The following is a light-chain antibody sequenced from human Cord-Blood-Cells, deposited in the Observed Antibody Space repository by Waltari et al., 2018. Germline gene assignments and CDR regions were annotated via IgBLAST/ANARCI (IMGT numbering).Light chain of an antibody. J-gene: IGLJ3*02. CDR2: DVS. Sequence: QSALTQPASVSGSPGQSITISCTGTSSDVGGYNYVSWYQQHPGKAPKLMIYDVSNRPPGVSNRFSGSKAVNTASLTISGLQAEDEADYYCSPYTSSSTWVFGGGTKLTVL. V-gene: IGLV2-14*01. CDR1: SSDVGGYNY. CDR3: SPYTSSSTWV.